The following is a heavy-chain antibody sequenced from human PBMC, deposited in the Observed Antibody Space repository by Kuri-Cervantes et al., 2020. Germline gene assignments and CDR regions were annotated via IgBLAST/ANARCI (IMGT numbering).Heavy chain of an antibody. J-gene: IGHJ4*02. D-gene: IGHD5-18*01. CDR1: GYTFTSYY. CDR3: ARGLKYGYTGVLDY. Sequence: SVKVSCKASGYTFTSYYMHWVRQAPGQGLEWMGGIIPIFGTANYAQKFQGRVTITADESTSTAYMELSSLRSEDTAVYYCARGLKYGYTGVLDYWGQGTLVTVSS. V-gene: IGHV1-69*13. CDR2: IIPIFGTA.